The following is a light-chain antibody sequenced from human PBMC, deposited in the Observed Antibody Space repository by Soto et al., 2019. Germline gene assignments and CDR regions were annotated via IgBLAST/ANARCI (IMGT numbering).Light chain of an antibody. V-gene: IGKV3-20*01. CDR1: QSVSSSY. J-gene: IGKJ3*01. Sequence: EIVSTQSPGTLSLSPGERATLSCRASQSVSSSYLAWYQQKPGQAPRLLIYGASSRATGIPDRFSGSGSGTDFTLTISRLEPEDFAVYYCQQYGSVFTFGPGTKVDIK. CDR3: QQYGSVFT. CDR2: GAS.